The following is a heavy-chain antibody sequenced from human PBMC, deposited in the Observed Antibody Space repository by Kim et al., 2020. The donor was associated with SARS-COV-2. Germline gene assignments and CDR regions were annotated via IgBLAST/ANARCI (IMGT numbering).Heavy chain of an antibody. Sequence: GGSLRLSCAASGFTFSSDAMSWVRQAPGKGLEWVSAISGSGGSTYSADSVKGRFTISREDSKNTLYLQMNSLRAEDTAVYYCAKYYYDSSGYLFDYWGQGTLVTVSS. D-gene: IGHD3-22*01. J-gene: IGHJ4*02. CDR3: AKYYYDSSGYLFDY. V-gene: IGHV3-23*01. CDR2: ISGSGGST. CDR1: GFTFSSDA.